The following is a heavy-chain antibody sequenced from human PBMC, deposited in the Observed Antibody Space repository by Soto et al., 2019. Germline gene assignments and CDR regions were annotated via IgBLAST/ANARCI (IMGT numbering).Heavy chain of an antibody. J-gene: IGHJ4*02. CDR3: ARRSSGWYFDC. CDR1: GFTFSNYA. Sequence: EVQLLESGGGLVQPGGSLRLSCAASGFTFSNYAMNWVRQAPGKGLEWVSVISGSGGSTYYADSVKGRFTISRDNSKNTLYLQMNSLRAEDTAVYYCARRSSGWYFDCWGQGTLVTVSS. CDR2: ISGSGGST. V-gene: IGHV3-23*01. D-gene: IGHD6-19*01.